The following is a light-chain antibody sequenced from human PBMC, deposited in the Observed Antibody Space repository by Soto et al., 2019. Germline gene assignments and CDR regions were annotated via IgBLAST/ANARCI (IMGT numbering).Light chain of an antibody. CDR2: YDS. CDR1: NIGRKS. Sequence: SYVLAQPPSVSVAPGKTATITCEGDNIGRKSVHWYRQKPGQAPRLVIYYDSDRPSGIPDRFSGSNSGNTATLTISSVEAGDEADYYCQVWDGSSFHRIFGGGTKVTVL. V-gene: IGLV3-21*04. J-gene: IGLJ2*01. CDR3: QVWDGSSFHRI.